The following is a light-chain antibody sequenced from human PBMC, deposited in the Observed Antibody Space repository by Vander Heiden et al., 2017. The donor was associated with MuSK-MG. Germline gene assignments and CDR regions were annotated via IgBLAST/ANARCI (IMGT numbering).Light chain of an antibody. V-gene: IGKV3-15*01. CDR3: QQHNNWPRT. J-gene: IGKJ1*01. CDR1: QNVNSN. Sequence: EIVMTQSPATLSVSPGERATLSCRASQNVNSNLAWYQQKPGQAPRLLIYRASTRATGIPARFSGSGSGTEFTLTISSLQSEDFAVYYCQQHNNWPRTFGQGTKVKIK. CDR2: RAS.